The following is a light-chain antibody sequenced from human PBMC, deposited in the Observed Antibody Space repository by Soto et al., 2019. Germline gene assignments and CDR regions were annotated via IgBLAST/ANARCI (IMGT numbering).Light chain of an antibody. V-gene: IGKV3-15*01. Sequence: EIVMTQSPAILSVSPGEGATLSCRASQSVSSNLAWYQQKAGQAPRLLIYGASTRATGVPARFSGTGSGTEFTLTISSLQSEDLTVYYCQQFNSWPLTSGGGTKV. CDR2: GAS. CDR1: QSVSSN. J-gene: IGKJ4*01. CDR3: QQFNSWPLT.